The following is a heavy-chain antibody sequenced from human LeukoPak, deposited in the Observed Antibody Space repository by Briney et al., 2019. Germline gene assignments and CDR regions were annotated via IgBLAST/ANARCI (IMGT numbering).Heavy chain of an antibody. CDR1: GGSISSSSYY. D-gene: IGHD4-23*01. V-gene: IGHV4-39*01. Sequence: SETLSLTCTVSGGSISSSSYYWGWNRQPPGKGLEWIGSIYYSGSTYYNPSLKSRVTISVDTSKNQFSLKLSSVTAADTAVYYCARQETVVTLDYWGQGTLVTVSS. J-gene: IGHJ4*02. CDR2: IYYSGST. CDR3: ARQETVVTLDY.